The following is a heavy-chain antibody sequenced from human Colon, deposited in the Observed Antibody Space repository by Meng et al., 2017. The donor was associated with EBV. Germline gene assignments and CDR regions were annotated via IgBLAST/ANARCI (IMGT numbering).Heavy chain of an antibody. J-gene: IGHJ4*02. D-gene: IGHD4-23*01. Sequence: VWGLGLGKPSETRYRTWRGCGGTSNRTGSCGGWNRQPRGKGLEWIGSECHAEDTYYNPSLMGRVTISVDKSKNQVSLKLTSVTDADTSIYYWARHTFSGNPGGIDSWGQGILVTVSS. CDR3: ARHTFSGNPGGIDS. V-gene: IGHV4-39*01. CDR2: ECHAEDT. CDR1: GGTSNRTGSC.